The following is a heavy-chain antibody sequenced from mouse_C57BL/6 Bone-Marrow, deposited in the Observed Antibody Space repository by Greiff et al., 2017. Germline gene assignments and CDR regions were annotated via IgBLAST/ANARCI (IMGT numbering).Heavy chain of an antibody. J-gene: IGHJ2*01. CDR1: GYTFTSYY. V-gene: IGHV1S81*02. CDR2: INPSNGGT. CDR3: TRWTYDGYFGY. D-gene: IGHD2-3*01. Sequence: QVHVKQSGAELVKPGASVKLSCKASGYTFTSYYMYWVKQRPGQGLEWIGEINPSNGGTNFNEKFKSKATLTVDKSSSTAYMQLSSLTSEDSAVYYCTRWTYDGYFGYWGQGTTLTVSS.